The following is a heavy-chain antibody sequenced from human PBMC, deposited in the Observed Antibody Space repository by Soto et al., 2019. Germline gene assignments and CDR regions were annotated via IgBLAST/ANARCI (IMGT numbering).Heavy chain of an antibody. D-gene: IGHD5-18*01. J-gene: IGHJ6*02. CDR2: IIGSGGTT. CDR1: GFTFSNFA. Sequence: GGSLRLSCAASGFTFSNFAMSWVRQAPGKGLEWVSGIIGSGGTTYYADSVKGRFTISRDKSKATLYLQMNSLRAEDTAIYYCARDGGYSFGPGNYYGMDVWGQGTTVTVSS. CDR3: ARDGGYSFGPGNYYGMDV. V-gene: IGHV3-23*01.